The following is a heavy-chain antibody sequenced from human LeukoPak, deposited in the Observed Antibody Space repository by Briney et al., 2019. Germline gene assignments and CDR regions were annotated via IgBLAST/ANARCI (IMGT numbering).Heavy chain of an antibody. CDR1: GFTFSGYG. CDR2: ISYDGSDK. D-gene: IGHD3-10*01. CDR3: AKGSSGSPPPGDY. V-gene: IGHV3-30*18. J-gene: IGHJ4*02. Sequence: PGGSLRLSCAASGFTFSGYGMHWVRQAPGKGLEWVAVISYDGSDKFYADSVKGRFTISRDNSKNTLYLQMNSLRAEDTAVYYCAKGSSGSPPPGDYWGQGTLVTVSS.